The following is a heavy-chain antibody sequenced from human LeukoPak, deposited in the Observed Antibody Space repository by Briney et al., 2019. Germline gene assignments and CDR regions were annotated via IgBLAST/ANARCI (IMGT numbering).Heavy chain of an antibody. CDR3: AKDIWSSGIVVPMSS. CDR1: GFTVSSNY. CDR2: ISSSSSYI. V-gene: IGHV3-21*04. J-gene: IGHJ4*02. Sequence: GGSLRLSCAASGFTVSSNYMSWVRQAPGKGLEWVSSISSSSSYIYYADSVKGRFTISRDNAKNSLYLQMNSLRAEDTALYYCAKDIWSSGIVVPMSSWGQGTLVTVSS. D-gene: IGHD3-22*01.